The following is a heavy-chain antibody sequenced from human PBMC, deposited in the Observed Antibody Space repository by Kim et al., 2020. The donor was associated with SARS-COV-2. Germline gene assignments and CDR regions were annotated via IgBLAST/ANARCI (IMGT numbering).Heavy chain of an antibody. J-gene: IGHJ4*02. V-gene: IGHV4-39*02. CDR3: ARERGDEDIVVVTARNFDY. D-gene: IGHD2-21*02. Sequence: SRVTISVDTSKNQFSLKLSSVTAAGTAVYYCARERGDEDIVVVTARNFDYWGQGTLVTVSS.